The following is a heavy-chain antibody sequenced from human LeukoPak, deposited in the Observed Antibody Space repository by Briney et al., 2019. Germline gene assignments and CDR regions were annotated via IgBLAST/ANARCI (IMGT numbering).Heavy chain of an antibody. CDR2: IKQDGSEK. J-gene: IGHJ4*02. D-gene: IGHD3-22*01. CDR3: ATIVVVSTTLPDY. Sequence: GGSLRLTCAASGFTFGTYWMSWVRQAPGKGLEWVANIKQDGSEKYYVDSVKGRFTISRDNAKNSLYLQMNSLRAEDTAVYYCATIVVVSTTLPDYWGQGTLVTVSS. V-gene: IGHV3-7*01. CDR1: GFTFGTYW.